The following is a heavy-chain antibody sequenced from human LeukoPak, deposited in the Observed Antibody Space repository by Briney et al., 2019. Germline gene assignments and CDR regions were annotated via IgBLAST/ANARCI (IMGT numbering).Heavy chain of an antibody. CDR2: IRSKANSYAT. CDR1: GFTFSGST. V-gene: IGHV3-73*01. D-gene: IGHD1-26*01. Sequence: AGGSLRLSCTASGFTFSGSTLHWVRQASGKGLEWVGRIRSKANSYATAYAASVKGRFTISRDDSKDTAYLQMNSLKTEDTAVYYCSRDLVGVSSLDYWGQGTLVTVSS. J-gene: IGHJ4*02. CDR3: SRDLVGVSSLDY.